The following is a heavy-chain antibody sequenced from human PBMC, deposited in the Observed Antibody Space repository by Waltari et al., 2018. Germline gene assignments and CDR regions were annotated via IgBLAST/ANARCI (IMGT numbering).Heavy chain of an antibody. J-gene: IGHJ5*02. D-gene: IGHD6-19*01. Sequence: QLQLQESGPGLVKPSETLSLTCTVSGGSISSSSYYWGWIRQPPGKGLEWIGSIYYSGSTYYNPSLKSRVTISVDTSKNQFSLKLSSVTAADTAVYYCARSGRGVAGARIRFDPWGQGTLVTVSS. CDR2: IYYSGST. V-gene: IGHV4-39*07. CDR1: GGSISSSSYY. CDR3: ARSGRGVAGARIRFDP.